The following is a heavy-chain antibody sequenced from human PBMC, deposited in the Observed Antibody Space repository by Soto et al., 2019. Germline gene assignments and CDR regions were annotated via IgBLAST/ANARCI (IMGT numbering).Heavy chain of an antibody. J-gene: IGHJ4*02. CDR2: INPSGGST. CDR1: GYTFTCYY. CDR3: ARGQHIVVVTAIRGGRDFDY. Sequence: ASVKVSCKASGYTFTCYYMHWVRQAPGQGLEWMGIINPSGGSTSYAQKFQGRVTMTRDTSTSTVYMELSSLRSEDTAVYYCARGQHIVVVTAIRGGRDFDYWGQGTLVTVSS. V-gene: IGHV1-46*01. D-gene: IGHD2-21*02.